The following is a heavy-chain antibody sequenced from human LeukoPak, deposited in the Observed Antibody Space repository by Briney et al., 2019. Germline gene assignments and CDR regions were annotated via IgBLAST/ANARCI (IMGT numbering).Heavy chain of an antibody. CDR3: ARRSGSDAFDI. Sequence: ASVKVSCKASGYTFTDYYMHWVRQAPGQGLEWMGGINPDSGGTNYAQKFQGRVTMTRDTSISTAYMELSSPRSDDTSVYYCARRSGSDAFDIWGHGTMVTVSS. D-gene: IGHD3-3*01. CDR2: INPDSGGT. J-gene: IGHJ3*02. CDR1: GYTFTDYY. V-gene: IGHV1-2*02.